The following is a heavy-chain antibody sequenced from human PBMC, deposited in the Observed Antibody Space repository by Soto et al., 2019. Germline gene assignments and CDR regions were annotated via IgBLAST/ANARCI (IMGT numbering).Heavy chain of an antibody. D-gene: IGHD6-19*01. Sequence: WGSLRLSCAASGVSFNIIAMGGVRQAQGKGLEWVSVIDYSGGTTYYTDSVKCRFIISRDNSKKMLYLQMNSLRAEHTAVYYCAKDATRTSGWYYLGYWGQGSLFTGAS. J-gene: IGHJ4*02. V-gene: IGHV3-23*01. CDR2: IDYSGGTT. CDR1: GVSFNIIA. CDR3: AKDATRTSGWYYLGY.